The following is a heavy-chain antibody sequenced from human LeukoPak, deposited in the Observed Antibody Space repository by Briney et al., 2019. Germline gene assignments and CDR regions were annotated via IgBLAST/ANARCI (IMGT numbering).Heavy chain of an antibody. CDR2: ISYDGTNK. D-gene: IGHD4-17*01. CDR1: GFTFSSYA. Sequence: GRSLRLSCAASGFTFSSYAMHWVRQTPGKGLEWVAVISYDGTNKYYADSVKGRFTTSRDNSKNTLYLQMNSLTTEDTAIYYCAKDVEYGDFVGYFDSWGQGTLVTVSS. V-gene: IGHV3-30-3*01. CDR3: AKDVEYGDFVGYFDS. J-gene: IGHJ4*02.